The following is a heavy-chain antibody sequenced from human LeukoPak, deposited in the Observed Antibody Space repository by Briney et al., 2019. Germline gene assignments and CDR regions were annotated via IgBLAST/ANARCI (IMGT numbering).Heavy chain of an antibody. J-gene: IGHJ4*02. D-gene: IGHD1-26*01. CDR3: ATVASREVGATFDY. V-gene: IGHV1-69-2*01. Sequence: ASVKISCKVSGYTFTDYYMHWVQQAPGKGLEWMGLVDPEDGETIYAEKFQGRVTITADTSTDTAYMELSSLRSEDTAVYYCATVASREVGATFDYWGQGTLVPVSS. CDR1: GYTFTDYY. CDR2: VDPEDGET.